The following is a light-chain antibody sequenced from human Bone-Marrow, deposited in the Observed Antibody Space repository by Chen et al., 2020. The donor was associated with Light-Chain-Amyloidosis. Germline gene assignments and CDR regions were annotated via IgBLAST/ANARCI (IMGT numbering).Light chain of an antibody. CDR2: DVS. J-gene: IGLJ2*01. Sequence: QSPLPTPAYGNRPRAQAITVSCTGTSSDVGGYNHVSWYQQHPGKAPKLMIYDVSNRPSGVSNRFSGSKSGNTASLTISGLQAEDEADYYCSSYTSSRTLVFGGGTKLTVL. CDR3: SSYTSSRTLV. V-gene: IGLV2-14*03. CDR1: SSDVGGYNH.